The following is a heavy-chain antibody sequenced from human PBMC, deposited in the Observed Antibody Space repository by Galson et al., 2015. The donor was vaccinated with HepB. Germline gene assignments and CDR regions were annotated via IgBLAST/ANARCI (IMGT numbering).Heavy chain of an antibody. J-gene: IGHJ4*02. Sequence: SLRLSCAASGFTFSDYYMSWIRQAPGKGLEWVSYISSSSSYTNYADSVKGRFTISRDNAKNSLYLQMNSLRAEDTAVYYCARGYASGSYTAVAYWGQGTLVTVSS. D-gene: IGHD1-26*01. V-gene: IGHV3-11*06. CDR1: GFTFSDYY. CDR3: ARGYASGSYTAVAY. CDR2: ISSSSSYT.